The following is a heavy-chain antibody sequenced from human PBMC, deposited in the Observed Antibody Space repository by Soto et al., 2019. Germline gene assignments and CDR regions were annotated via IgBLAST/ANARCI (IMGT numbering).Heavy chain of an antibody. CDR1: GFTFSSYA. CDR3: AKGGVRCSSTSGYLPFPFDY. CDR2: ISGSGGST. J-gene: IGHJ4*02. D-gene: IGHD2-2*01. Sequence: PGGSLRLSCAASGFTFSSYAMSWVRQAPGKGLEWVSAISGSGGSTYYADSVKGRFTISRDNSKNTLYLQMNSLRAEDTAVYYCAKGGVRCSSTSGYLPFPFDYWGQGTLVTVSS. V-gene: IGHV3-23*01.